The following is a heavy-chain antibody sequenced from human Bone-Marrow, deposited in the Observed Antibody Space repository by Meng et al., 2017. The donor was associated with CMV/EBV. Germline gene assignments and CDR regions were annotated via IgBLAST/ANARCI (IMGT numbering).Heavy chain of an antibody. J-gene: IGHJ4*01. CDR2: IGTAGDT. Sequence: GGSLRLSCAASGFTFSSYDMHWVRQATGKGLEWVSAIGTAGDTYYPGSVKGRFTISRENAKNSLYLQMNSLRAGDTAVYYCARAGRDYYDSTYADWGQGTLVTVYS. CDR3: ARAGRDYYDSTYAD. CDR1: GFTFSSYD. V-gene: IGHV3-13*01. D-gene: IGHD3-22*01.